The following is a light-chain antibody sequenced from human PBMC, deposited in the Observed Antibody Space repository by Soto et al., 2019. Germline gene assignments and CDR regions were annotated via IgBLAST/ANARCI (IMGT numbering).Light chain of an antibody. V-gene: IGKV3D-15*01. J-gene: IGKJ5*01. CDR1: QSFSSSY. Sequence: EIELTQSPGTLSLSPGDGATLSCRADQSFSSSYLGWYQHKPGQAPRLLIYDASNRATGIPARFSGSGSGTEFTLIIISLQSEDSAVYYCQQYDNWPITFGQGTRLEI. CDR2: DAS. CDR3: QQYDNWPIT.